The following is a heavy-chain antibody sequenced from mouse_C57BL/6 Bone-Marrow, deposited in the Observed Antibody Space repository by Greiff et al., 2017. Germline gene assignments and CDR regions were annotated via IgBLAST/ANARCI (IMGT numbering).Heavy chain of an antibody. CDR2: IWSGGST. CDR3: ARSPHDGYYRYFDY. Sequence: VQLVESGPGLVQPSQSLSITCTVSGFSLTSYGVHWVRQSPGKGLEWLGVIWSGGSTDYNAAFISRLSISKDNSKSQVFFKMNSLQADDTAIYYCARSPHDGYYRYFDYWGQGTSVTVSS. J-gene: IGHJ4*01. CDR1: GFSLTSYG. V-gene: IGHV2-2*01. D-gene: IGHD2-3*01.